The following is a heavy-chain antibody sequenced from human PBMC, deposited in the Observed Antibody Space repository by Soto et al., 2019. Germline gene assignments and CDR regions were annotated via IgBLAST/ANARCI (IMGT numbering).Heavy chain of an antibody. V-gene: IGHV4-30-4*01. Sequence: SETLSLTCTVSGGSISSGDYYWSWIRQPPGKGLEWIGYIYYSGSTYYNPSLKSRVTISVDTSKNQFSLKLSSVTAADTAVYYCARENGYYVWGSYSSARGMDVWGQGTTVTVSS. J-gene: IGHJ6*02. D-gene: IGHD3-16*01. CDR2: IYYSGST. CDR1: GGSISSGDYY. CDR3: ARENGYYVWGSYSSARGMDV.